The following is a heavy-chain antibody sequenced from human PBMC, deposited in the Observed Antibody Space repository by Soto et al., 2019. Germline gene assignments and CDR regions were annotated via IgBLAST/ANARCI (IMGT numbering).Heavy chain of an antibody. CDR2: ISSDGSIK. CDR1: GFTFTSYA. V-gene: IGHV3-30-3*01. Sequence: QVQLVESGGGVVQPGRSLRLSCAASGFTFTSYAVQWVRQAPGKGLEWVAVISSDGSIKYYADSVKGRFTISRDNSKNTLYLQMSGLRGEDTALYYCAREIASSGGLDSWGQGTLVTVSS. D-gene: IGHD6-19*01. J-gene: IGHJ4*02. CDR3: AREIASSGGLDS.